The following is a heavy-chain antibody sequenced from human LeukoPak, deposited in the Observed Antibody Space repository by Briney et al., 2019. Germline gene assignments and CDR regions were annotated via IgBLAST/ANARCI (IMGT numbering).Heavy chain of an antibody. D-gene: IGHD6-19*01. Sequence: GASVKVSCKASGGTFSSYAISWVRQAPGQGLEWMGRIIPILGIANYAQKFQGRVTITADKSTSTAYMELSSLRSEDTAVYYCSRDRGMYSSGWYEVDYWGQGRLVGVCS. J-gene: IGHJ4*02. CDR3: SRDRGMYSSGWYEVDY. CDR1: GGTFSSYA. CDR2: IIPILGIA. V-gene: IGHV1-69*04.